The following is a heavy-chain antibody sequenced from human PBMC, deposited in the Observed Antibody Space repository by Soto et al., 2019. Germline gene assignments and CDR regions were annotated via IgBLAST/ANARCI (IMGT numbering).Heavy chain of an antibody. CDR2: IYYSGST. Sequence: SETLSLTCTVSGGSISSGGYYWCWIRQPPGEGLEWIGNIYYSGSTYNSPSLESRVTISVDTPKNQFSLKLSSVTAADTAVYYCARLGRRSAVTTNAFDIWGQGTMVTVSS. CDR3: ARLGRRSAVTTNAFDI. D-gene: IGHD4-17*01. V-gene: IGHV4-39*01. J-gene: IGHJ3*02. CDR1: GGSISSGGYY.